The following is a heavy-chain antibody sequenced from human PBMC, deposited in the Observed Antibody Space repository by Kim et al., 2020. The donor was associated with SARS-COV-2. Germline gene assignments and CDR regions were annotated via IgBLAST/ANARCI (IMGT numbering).Heavy chain of an antibody. CDR2: INGGDGDT. Sequence: ASVKVSCKASGFTFITYSFHWVRQAPGQGLEWMGWINGGDGDTGYSQKFQGRVTITRDTSTNTVYMELSSLTSEDTAVYFCARDGGYCSESGCYRPLDYWGQGSLVTVSS. CDR1: GFTFITYS. J-gene: IGHJ4*02. CDR3: ARDGGYCSESGCYRPLDY. V-gene: IGHV1-3*01. D-gene: IGHD2-8*02.